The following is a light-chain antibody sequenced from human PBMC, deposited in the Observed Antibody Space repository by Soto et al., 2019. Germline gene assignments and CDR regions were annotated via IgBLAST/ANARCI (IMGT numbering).Light chain of an antibody. CDR1: QSLLHNNGYNY. CDR3: MQGLHILT. J-gene: IGKJ5*01. V-gene: IGKV2-28*01. Sequence: LVLALSSEKPASISCRSNQSLLHNNGYNYLDWYMQKPGQSPQLLIYLGSNRASGVPDRFSGSVLGTDYTLQISTVVSAYLVIHSCMQGLHILTFGQGTRLEIK. CDR2: LGS.